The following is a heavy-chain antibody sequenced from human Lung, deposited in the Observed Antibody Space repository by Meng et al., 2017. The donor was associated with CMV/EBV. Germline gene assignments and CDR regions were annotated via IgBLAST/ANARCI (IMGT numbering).Heavy chain of an antibody. D-gene: IGHD3-10*01. J-gene: IGHJ4*02. V-gene: IGHV4-34*01. CDR2: INHSEST. CDR3: ARRVGSGKYFFAY. CDR1: GGSLTGYF. Sequence: CAVSGGSLTGYFCSWIRQSPGKGLEWIAEINHSESTNYNPSLKSRVTISVDTSKNQFSLRLKSVTVADTGVYFCARRVGSGKYFFAYWSQGTLVTVSS.